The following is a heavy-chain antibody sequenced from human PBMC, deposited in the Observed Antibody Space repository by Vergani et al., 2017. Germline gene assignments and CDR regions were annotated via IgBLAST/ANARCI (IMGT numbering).Heavy chain of an antibody. V-gene: IGHV4-4*07. J-gene: IGHJ6*04. CDR1: GGSISSYY. CDR3: ARDEYCSSTGCYLMDV. CDR2: IYTSGST. Sequence: QVQLQESGPGLVKPSETLSLTCTVSGGSISSYYWSWIRQPAGKGLEWIGRIYTSGSTNYNPSLKSRVTMSVDTSKNQFSLKLSSVTAADTAVYYCARDEYCSSTGCYLMDVWGKGTTVTVSS. D-gene: IGHD2-2*01.